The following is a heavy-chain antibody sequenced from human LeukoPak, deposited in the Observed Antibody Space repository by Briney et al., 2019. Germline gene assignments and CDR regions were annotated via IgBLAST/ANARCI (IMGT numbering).Heavy chain of an antibody. CDR1: GFTFSTCT. CDR2: ISNSSSYI. CDR3: ARSWPASIVDY. V-gene: IGHV3-21*01. Sequence: GGSLRLSCAASGFTFSTCTMNWVRQAPGKGLEWVSSISNSSSYIYYADSVKGRFTVSRDNAKNSLYLQMNSLRAEDTAVYYCARSWPASIVDYWGQGTLVTVSS. J-gene: IGHJ4*02. D-gene: IGHD2-2*01.